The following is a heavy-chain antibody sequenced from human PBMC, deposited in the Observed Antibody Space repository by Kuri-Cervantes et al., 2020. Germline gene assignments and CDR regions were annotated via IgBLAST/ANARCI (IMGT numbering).Heavy chain of an antibody. Sequence: SETLSLTCTVSGGSISSGGYYWSWVRQHPGKGLEFIGYIYYSGSTYYNPSLKSRVTMSVDTSKNQFSLKLSSVTAADTAVYYCARSRGYSYGYCFDYWGQGTLVTVSS. CDR1: GGSISSGGYY. J-gene: IGHJ4*02. CDR3: ARSRGYSYGYCFDY. V-gene: IGHV4-31*03. CDR2: IYYSGST. D-gene: IGHD5-18*01.